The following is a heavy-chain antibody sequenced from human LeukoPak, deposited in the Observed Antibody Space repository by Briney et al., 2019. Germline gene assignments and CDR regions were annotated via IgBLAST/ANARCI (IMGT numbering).Heavy chain of an antibody. CDR2: IYHTGDT. Sequence: PSETLSLTCAVSDYLINNGYYWGWILPPPGKGLEWIGSIYHTGDTYYNPSLKSRVTISASTSRNQFSLRLNSVTAADTAVYYFARHLGYCSDGSCYSTYFDYWGRGAPVTVSS. V-gene: IGHV4-38-2*01. D-gene: IGHD2-15*01. CDR3: ARHLGYCSDGSCYSTYFDY. CDR1: DYLINNGYY. J-gene: IGHJ4*02.